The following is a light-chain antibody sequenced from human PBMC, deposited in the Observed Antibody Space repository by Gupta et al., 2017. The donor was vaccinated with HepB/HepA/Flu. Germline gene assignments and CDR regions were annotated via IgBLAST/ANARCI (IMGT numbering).Light chain of an antibody. CDR3: QQDGSSKT. V-gene: IGKV3-20*01. Sequence: EIVLTQSPGTLSLSPGERATLSCRASQSISSSSLGWYQQKPGQAPRLLIHGASSRATGTPDRFSGSGYGTDFTLTSSRREHEDFAVYYWQQDGSSKTFGQGTKVEIK. CDR1: QSISSSS. J-gene: IGKJ1*01. CDR2: GAS.